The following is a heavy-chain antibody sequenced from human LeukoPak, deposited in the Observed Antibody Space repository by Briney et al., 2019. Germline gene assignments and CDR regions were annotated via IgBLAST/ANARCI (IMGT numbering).Heavy chain of an antibody. CDR2: IDPSDANT. Sequence: GESLKISCKGSGYSFTSYWISWGLQMPGKGLEFRGRIDPSDANTNYSPSFQGHVTISADKSISTAYLQWSSLKASDTAMYSCARQEATVTGYFDYWGQGTLVTVSS. V-gene: IGHV5-10-1*01. J-gene: IGHJ4*02. CDR3: ARQEATVTGYFDY. D-gene: IGHD4-11*01. CDR1: GYSFTSYW.